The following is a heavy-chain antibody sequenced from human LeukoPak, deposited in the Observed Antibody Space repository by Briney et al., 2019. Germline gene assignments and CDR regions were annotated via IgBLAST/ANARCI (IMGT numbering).Heavy chain of an antibody. Sequence: PGGSLRLSCAATGLTFSSYAMSWVRQAPGKGLEWVSAISGSGGSTYYADSVKGRFTISRDNSKNTLYLQMNSLRAEDTAVYYCAKRGGASFDYWGQGTLVTVSS. V-gene: IGHV3-23*01. J-gene: IGHJ4*02. CDR3: AKRGGASFDY. CDR1: GLTFSSYA. CDR2: ISGSGGST. D-gene: IGHD1-26*01.